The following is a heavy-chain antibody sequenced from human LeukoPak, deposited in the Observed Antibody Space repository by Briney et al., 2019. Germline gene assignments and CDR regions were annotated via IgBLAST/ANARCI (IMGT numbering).Heavy chain of an antibody. CDR1: GGSISSYY. CDR2: IYTSGCT. J-gene: IGHJ4*02. V-gene: IGHV4-4*07. D-gene: IGHD3-22*01. Sequence: SETLSLTCTVSGGSISSYYWSWIRQPAGKGLEWIGRIYTSGCTNYNPSLKSRVTMSVDTSKNQFSLKLSSVTAADTAVYYCARVVYYDSSGYSDYWGQGTLVTVSS. CDR3: ARVVYYDSSGYSDY.